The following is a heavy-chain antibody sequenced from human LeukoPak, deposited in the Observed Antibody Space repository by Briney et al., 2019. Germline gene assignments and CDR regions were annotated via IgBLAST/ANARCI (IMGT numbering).Heavy chain of an antibody. D-gene: IGHD6-13*01. V-gene: IGHV3-74*01. CDR3: AKYPVEAAGYTGFDY. Sequence: HPGGSLRLSCAASGFTISDYWMHWVRQAPGKGLVSVSRINGDGSSTKYADSVRGRCTISSDNAKNTLYLQMNSLRAEDTAVYYCAKYPVEAAGYTGFDYWGQGTLVTVSS. CDR1: GFTISDYW. J-gene: IGHJ4*02. CDR2: INGDGSST.